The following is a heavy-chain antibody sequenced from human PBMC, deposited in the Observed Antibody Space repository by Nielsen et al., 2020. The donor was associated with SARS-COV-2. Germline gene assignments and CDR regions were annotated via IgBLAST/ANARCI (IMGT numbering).Heavy chain of an antibody. CDR1: GYTFTSYG. CDR3: ARDGDWPSYYYYYGMDV. Sequence: ASVKVSCKASGYTFTSYGISWVRQAPGQGLEWMGWISAYNGNTNYAQKLQGRVTMTTDTSTSTAYMELRSLRSDDTAVYYCARDGDWPSYYYYYGMDVWGQGTTVTVSS. D-gene: IGHD3/OR15-3a*01. J-gene: IGHJ6*02. CDR2: ISAYNGNT. V-gene: IGHV1-18*01.